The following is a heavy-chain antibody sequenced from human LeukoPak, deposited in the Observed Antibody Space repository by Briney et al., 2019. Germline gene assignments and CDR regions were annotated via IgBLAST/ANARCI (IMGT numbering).Heavy chain of an antibody. V-gene: IGHV3-9*03. CDR3: AKGSSGYYSHFDY. D-gene: IGHD3-22*01. J-gene: IGHJ4*02. Sequence: GGSLRLSCAASGFTFDDYAMHWVRHAPGKGLEWVSGISWNSGNIVYADSVKGRFTISRDNAKNSLYLQMNSLRAEDMALYYCAKGSSGYYSHFDYWGQGTLVTVSS. CDR2: ISWNSGNI. CDR1: GFTFDDYA.